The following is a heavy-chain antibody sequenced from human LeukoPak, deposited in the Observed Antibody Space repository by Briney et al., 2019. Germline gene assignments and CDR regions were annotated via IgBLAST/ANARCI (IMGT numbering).Heavy chain of an antibody. Sequence: LAGRSLRLSCAASGFTVSSSYMSWVRQAPGKGLEWVSIIFSAGTTYYAESVKGRFTISRDNSKNTVYLQVNSLRDEDTAVYYCARDLEAANTYYFDYWGQGTMVTVSS. CDR1: GFTVSSSY. J-gene: IGHJ4*02. D-gene: IGHD6-13*01. CDR3: ARDLEAANTYYFDY. CDR2: IFSAGTT. V-gene: IGHV3-66*01.